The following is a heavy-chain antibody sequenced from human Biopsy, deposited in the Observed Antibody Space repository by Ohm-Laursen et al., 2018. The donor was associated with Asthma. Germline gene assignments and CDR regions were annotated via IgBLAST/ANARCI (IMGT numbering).Heavy chain of an antibody. Sequence: SLRLSCAASGFAVSRDHMFWVRQAPGKGLEWVSVIYSGGTSHTADSVRGRFTISRDYSKNTLYLQMHSLRAEDTAVYYCARGDSSNWSHYNFDYWGQGTLVTDSS. CDR3: ARGDSSNWSHYNFDY. D-gene: IGHD3-22*01. CDR2: IYSGGTS. J-gene: IGHJ4*02. V-gene: IGHV3-53*01. CDR1: GFAVSRDH.